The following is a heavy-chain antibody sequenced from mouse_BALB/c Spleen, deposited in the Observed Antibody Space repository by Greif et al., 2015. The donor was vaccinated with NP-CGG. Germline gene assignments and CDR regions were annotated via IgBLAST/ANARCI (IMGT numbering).Heavy chain of an antibody. CDR1: GFTFSSYA. CDR2: ISSGGSYT. D-gene: IGHD1-1*02. CDR3: ARDRHLWGGSAVCAY. Sequence: EVQLVESGGGLVKPGGSLKLSCAASGFTFSSYAMSWVRQSPEKRLEWVAEISSGGSYTYYPDTVTGRFTISRDNAKNTLYVDKSTVGSEDAAMYYCARDRHLWGGSAVCAYWRQGTGVCVS. V-gene: IGHV5-9-4*01. J-gene: IGHJ3*01.